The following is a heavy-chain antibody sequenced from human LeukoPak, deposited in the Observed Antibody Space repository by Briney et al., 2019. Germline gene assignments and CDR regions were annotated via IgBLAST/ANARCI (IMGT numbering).Heavy chain of an antibody. D-gene: IGHD2-2*01. J-gene: IGHJ4*02. V-gene: IGHV1-3*01. CDR3: ARVEYCSSTSCHPFDY. Sequence: ASVKVSCKASGYTFTSYAMHWVRQAPGQRLEWMGWINAGNGNTKYSQKFQGRVTITRDTSASTAYTELSSLRSEDTAVYYCARVEYCSSTSCHPFDYWGQGALVTVSS. CDR1: GYTFTSYA. CDR2: INAGNGNT.